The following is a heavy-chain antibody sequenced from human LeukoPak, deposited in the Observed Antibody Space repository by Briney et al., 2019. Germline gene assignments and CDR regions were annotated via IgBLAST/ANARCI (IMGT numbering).Heavy chain of an antibody. V-gene: IGHV3-7*01. CDR2: IKQDGGER. CDR3: AVGGSWSRFDY. CDR1: GFTFSSYW. J-gene: IGHJ4*02. Sequence: PGGSLRLSCAVSGFTFSSYWMSWVRQAPGKGLEWVANIKQDGGERFHVDSVKGRFTISRDNAKNSLYLQMNSLRVEDTAVYYCAVGGSWSRFDYWGQGTLVTVSS. D-gene: IGHD3-10*01.